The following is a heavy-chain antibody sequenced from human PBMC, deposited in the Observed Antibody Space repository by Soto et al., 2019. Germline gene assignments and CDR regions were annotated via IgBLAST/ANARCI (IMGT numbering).Heavy chain of an antibody. CDR2: IYSRGNT. CDR3: ARTVYVFTTTGIHLNLLSF. J-gene: IGHJ1*01. Sequence: SETLSLTCFVSGVSISSSRYYWGWVRQPPGKGLEWIGSIYSRGNTFYNPSLKSRVNMSVDASNNWFSLRLHSVTAADTAVYFCARTVYVFTTTGIHLNLLSFCGQG. D-gene: IGHD3-16*01. V-gene: IGHV4-39*01. CDR1: GVSISSSRYY.